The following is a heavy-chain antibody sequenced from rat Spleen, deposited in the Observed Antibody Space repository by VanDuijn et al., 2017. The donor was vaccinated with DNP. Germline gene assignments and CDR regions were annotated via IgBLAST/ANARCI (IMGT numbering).Heavy chain of an antibody. V-gene: IGHV5-31*01. Sequence: EVRLVESGGDLVQPGRSLKLSCVASGFTFSYYWMAWIRQVPGRGLEWIASITSGSGTTSYLDSVKGRFTISRDNAKSTLYLQMDSLRSEDTATYYCATLPGYNYFDYWGQGVMVTVSS. CDR3: ATLPGYNYFDY. CDR1: GFTFSYYW. J-gene: IGHJ2*01. D-gene: IGHD1-4*01. CDR2: ITSGSGTT.